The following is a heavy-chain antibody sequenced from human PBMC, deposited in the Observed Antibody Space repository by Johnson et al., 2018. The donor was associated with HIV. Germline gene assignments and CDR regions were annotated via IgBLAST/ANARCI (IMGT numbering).Heavy chain of an antibody. D-gene: IGHD5/OR15-5a*01. Sequence: QVQLVESGGGVVQPGRSLRLSCAASQFTFSGCYMNCVRQAPGKGLEWVAFIRYDGSYKYYDDSVKGRFTISRDNSKNTLYLQMNSLRAEDTAVYYCARDVYAGAHENWGQGTRVTVSS. V-gene: IGHV3-33*08. CDR3: ARDVYAGAHEN. J-gene: IGHJ3*01. CDR1: QFTFSGCY. CDR2: IRYDGSYK.